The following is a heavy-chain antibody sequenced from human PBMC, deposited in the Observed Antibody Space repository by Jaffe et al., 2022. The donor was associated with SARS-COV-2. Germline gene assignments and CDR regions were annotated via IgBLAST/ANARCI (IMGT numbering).Heavy chain of an antibody. CDR1: GFTFDDYA. J-gene: IGHJ4*02. CDR2: ISWNSGSI. V-gene: IGHV3-9*01. CDR3: AKDAAESYYFDY. Sequence: EVQLVESGGGLVQPGRSLRLSCAASGFTFDDYAMHWVRQAPGKGLEWVSGISWNSGSIGYADSVKGRFTISRDNAKNSLYLQMNSLRAEDTALYYCAKDAAESYYFDYWGQGTLVTVSS. D-gene: IGHD3-10*01.